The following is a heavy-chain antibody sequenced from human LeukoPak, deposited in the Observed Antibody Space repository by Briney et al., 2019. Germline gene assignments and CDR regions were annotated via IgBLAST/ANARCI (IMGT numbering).Heavy chain of an antibody. CDR1: GFTFSRYE. D-gene: IGHD6-19*01. V-gene: IGHV3-48*03. CDR2: ISGSGTTI. CDR3: ARDQVSYSSGWYSYYYYYMDV. J-gene: IGHJ6*03. Sequence: GGSLRLSCAASGFTFSRYEMNWVRQAPGKGLEWVSYISGSGTTIYYADSVKGRFTISRDNSKNTLYLQMNSLRAEDTAVYYCARDQVSYSSGWYSYYYYYMDVWGKGTTVTISS.